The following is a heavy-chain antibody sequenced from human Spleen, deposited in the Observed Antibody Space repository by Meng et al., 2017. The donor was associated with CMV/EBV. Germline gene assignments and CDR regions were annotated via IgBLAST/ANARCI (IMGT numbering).Heavy chain of an antibody. CDR1: GFTFSSYW. D-gene: IGHD3-3*01. V-gene: IGHV3-74*01. CDR2: INSDGSST. Sequence: LSLTCAASGFTFSSYWMHWVRQAPGKGLVWVSRINSDGSSTSYADSVKGRFTISRDNAKNTLYLQMNSLRAEDTAVYYCARKYYDFWSGYSEGFDYWGQGTLVTVSS. CDR3: ARKYYDFWSGYSEGFDY. J-gene: IGHJ4*02.